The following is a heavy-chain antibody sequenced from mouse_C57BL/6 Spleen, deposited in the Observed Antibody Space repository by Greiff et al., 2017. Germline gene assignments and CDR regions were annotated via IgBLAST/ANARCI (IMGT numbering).Heavy chain of an antibody. CDR1: GYTFTSYW. CDR3: ARNPITTVVAEYYFDY. D-gene: IGHD1-1*01. J-gene: IGHJ2*01. V-gene: IGHV1-69*01. CDR2: IDPSDSYT. Sequence: QVQLKQPGAELVMPGASVKLSCKASGYTFTSYWMHWVKQRPGQGLEWIGEIDPSDSYTNYNQKFKGKSTLTVDKSSSTAYMQLSSLTSEDSAVYYCARNPITTVVAEYYFDYWGQGTTLTVSS.